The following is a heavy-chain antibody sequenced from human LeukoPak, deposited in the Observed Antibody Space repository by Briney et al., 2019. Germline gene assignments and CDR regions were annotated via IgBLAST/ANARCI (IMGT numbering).Heavy chain of an antibody. D-gene: IGHD3-3*01. CDR2: LSSSGSDF. J-gene: IGHJ4*02. CDR3: ARSARLMKGVVEVTALDD. V-gene: IGHV3-48*03. Sequence: GGSLTLSCEDSGFTFRSYEMNWVRQAPGKGLEGIAYLSSSGSDFPYAVSVKGRFTIARDNAKNSVYLGMNSLRADDTAVYYCARSARLMKGVVEVTALDDWGQGTLVTVSS. CDR1: GFTFRSYE.